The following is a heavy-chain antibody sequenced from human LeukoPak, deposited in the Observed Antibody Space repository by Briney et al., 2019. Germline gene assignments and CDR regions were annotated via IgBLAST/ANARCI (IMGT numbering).Heavy chain of an antibody. CDR3: AKDPSSSWYVNYYYYGMDV. Sequence: GGSLRLSCAASGFTFSSYAMSWVRQAPGKGLEGVSAISGSGGSTYYADSVKGRFTISRDNSKNTLYLQMNSLRAEDTAVYYCAKDPSSSWYVNYYYYGMDVWGQGTTVTVSS. V-gene: IGHV3-23*01. CDR2: ISGSGGST. D-gene: IGHD6-13*01. J-gene: IGHJ6*02. CDR1: GFTFSSYA.